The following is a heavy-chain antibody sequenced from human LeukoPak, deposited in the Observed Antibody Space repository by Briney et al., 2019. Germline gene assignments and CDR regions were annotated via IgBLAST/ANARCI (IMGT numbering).Heavy chain of an antibody. V-gene: IGHV3-66*01. CDR3: AKADYYDSSGYRIGFDI. Sequence: PGGSLRLSCAASGFTVSSNYMSWVRQAPGKGLEWVSVIYSGGSTYYADSVKGRFTISRDNSKNTLYLQMNSLRAEDTAVYYCAKADYYDSSGYRIGFDIWGQGTMVTVSS. D-gene: IGHD3-22*01. CDR1: GFTVSSNY. CDR2: IYSGGST. J-gene: IGHJ3*02.